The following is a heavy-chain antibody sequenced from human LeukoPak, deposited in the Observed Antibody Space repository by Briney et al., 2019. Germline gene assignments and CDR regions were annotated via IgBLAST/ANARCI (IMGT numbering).Heavy chain of an antibody. V-gene: IGHV4-30-2*01. CDR1: GGSISSGSYY. J-gene: IGHJ4*02. CDR2: IYHSGST. D-gene: IGHD2-2*01. Sequence: SETLSLTCTVSGGSISSGSYYWSWIRQPAGKGLEWIGYIYHSGSTYYNPSLKSRVTISVDRSKNQFSLKLSSVTAADTAVYYCARAKGYCSSTSCSYFDYWGQGTLVTVSS. CDR3: ARAKGYCSSTSCSYFDY.